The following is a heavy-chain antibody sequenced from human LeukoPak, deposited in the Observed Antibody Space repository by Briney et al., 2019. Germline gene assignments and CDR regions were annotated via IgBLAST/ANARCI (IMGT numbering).Heavy chain of an antibody. CDR3: ARSSIAVVEGRPGQSMDV. J-gene: IGHJ6*02. CDR2: IYDSGST. D-gene: IGHD6-19*01. CDR1: GGSISSSTYY. Sequence: SETLSLTCTVSGGSISSSTYYWGWIRQPPGKGLQWIGSIYDSGSTYSNPSLKSRLTISVDTSKNQFSLRLSSVTAADTAVYYCARSSIAVVEGRPGQSMDVWGQGTTVTVSS. V-gene: IGHV4-39*07.